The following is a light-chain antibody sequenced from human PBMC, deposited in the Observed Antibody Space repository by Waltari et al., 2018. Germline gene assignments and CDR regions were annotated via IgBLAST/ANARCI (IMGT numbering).Light chain of an antibody. Sequence: QSVLTPPPSASGTPGQRVIISCSGSSSNIGRNTVNWYQQVPGTAPRLVMFINDQRPSGVPDRFSASKSGTSASLAISGLQSEDEADYYCAAWDDSLSAWLFGGGTKLTVL. CDR3: AAWDDSLSAWL. CDR1: SSNIGRNT. J-gene: IGLJ2*01. CDR2: IND. V-gene: IGLV1-44*01.